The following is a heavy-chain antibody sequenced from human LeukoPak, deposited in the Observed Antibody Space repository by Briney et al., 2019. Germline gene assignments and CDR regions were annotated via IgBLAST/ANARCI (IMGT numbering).Heavy chain of an antibody. CDR3: ARGDYYDSSGYQGAFDI. V-gene: IGHV3-11*01. CDR1: GFTFSDYY. Sequence: PGGSLRLSCAASGFTFSDYYMSWIRQAPGKGLEWVSYISSSGSTIYYADSVKGRFTISRDNAKNSLYLQMDSLRAEDTAVYYCARGDYYDSSGYQGAFDIWGQGTMVTVSS. CDR2: ISSSGSTI. D-gene: IGHD3-22*01. J-gene: IGHJ3*02.